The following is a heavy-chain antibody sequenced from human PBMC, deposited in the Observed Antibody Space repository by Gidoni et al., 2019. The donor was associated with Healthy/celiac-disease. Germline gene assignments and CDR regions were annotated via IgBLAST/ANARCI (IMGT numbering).Heavy chain of an antibody. J-gene: IGHJ4*02. Sequence: EVQLLESGGGLVQPGGSLRLSCAASGFTFSSYAMGWVRQAPGKGLWWVSAISGSGGSTYYADSVKGRFTISRDNSKNTLYLQMNSLRAEDTAVYYCAKDRIADFFFDYWGQGTLVTVSS. CDR1: GFTFSSYA. CDR3: AKDRIADFFFDY. D-gene: IGHD2-15*01. CDR2: ISGSGGST. V-gene: IGHV3-23*01.